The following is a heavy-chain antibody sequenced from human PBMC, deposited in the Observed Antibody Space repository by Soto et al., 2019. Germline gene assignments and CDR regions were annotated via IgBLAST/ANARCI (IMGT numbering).Heavy chain of an antibody. CDR1: GFTFTNYA. CDR3: AKDFGDIVVVVLAPYGMDV. Sequence: HPGGSLRLSCAASGFTFTNYAMNWVRQAPGKGLEWVSVISGSGGSTYYADSVKGRFTISRDNSKNTLYLQMNSLRAEDTAVYFCAKDFGDIVVVVLAPYGMDVWGLGTTVTVSS. CDR2: ISGSGGST. J-gene: IGHJ6*02. D-gene: IGHD2-15*01. V-gene: IGHV3-23*01.